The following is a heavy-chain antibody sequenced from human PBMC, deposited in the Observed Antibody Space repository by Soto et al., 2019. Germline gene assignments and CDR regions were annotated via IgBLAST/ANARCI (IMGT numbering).Heavy chain of an antibody. CDR3: AKSGGWYSAIDY. V-gene: IGHV1-18*01. CDR2: ISAYNGNT. Sequence: ASVKVSCKASGYTFTSYDITWVRQAPRQGPEWMGWISAYNGNTNYAQKLQGRVTMTTDTSASTAYMELRSLRSDDTALYYCAKSGGWYSAIDYWGQGTLVTVSS. D-gene: IGHD6-19*01. J-gene: IGHJ4*02. CDR1: GYTFTSYD.